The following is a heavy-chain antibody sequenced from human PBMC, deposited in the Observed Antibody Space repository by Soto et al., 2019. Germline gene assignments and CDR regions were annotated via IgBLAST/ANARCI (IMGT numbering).Heavy chain of an antibody. CDR1: GFTFSDHY. J-gene: IGHJ4*02. V-gene: IGHV3-72*01. D-gene: IGHD6-13*01. CDR2: IKNKANSYTT. Sequence: EVQLVESGGGLVQPAGSLRLSCAASGFTFSDHYMDWVRQAPGKGLEWVGSIKNKANSYTTEYAAPVKGRFIIPRDDSKNSVFLQMNRLKTDDTAVYYCPRVRLGSSRASDYLGQGILVTVSS. CDR3: PRVRLGSSRASDY.